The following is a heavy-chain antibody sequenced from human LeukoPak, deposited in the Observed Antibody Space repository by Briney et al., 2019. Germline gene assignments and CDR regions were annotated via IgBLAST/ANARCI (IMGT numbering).Heavy chain of an antibody. CDR1: GFIFSTYW. J-gene: IGHJ4*02. V-gene: IGHV3-7*01. CDR2: IKQDGSEK. Sequence: QPGGSLRLSSVASGFIFSTYWMTWVRRAPGKGLEWVANIKQDGSEKYYVDSVKGRFTISRDNAKNSLFLQMNSLRVEDTAVYYCVRGQLQYYDSSGYYPIYWGQGTLVTVSS. CDR3: VRGQLQYYDSSGYYPIY. D-gene: IGHD3-22*01.